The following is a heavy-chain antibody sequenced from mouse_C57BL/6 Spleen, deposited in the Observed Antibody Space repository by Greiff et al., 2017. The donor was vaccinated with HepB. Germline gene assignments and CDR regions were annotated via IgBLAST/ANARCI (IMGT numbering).Heavy chain of an antibody. CDR3: AREGPYYFYDY. CDR2: IYPRSGNT. J-gene: IGHJ2*01. Sequence: QVQLQQSGAELARPGASVKLSCKASGYTFTSYGISWVKQRTGQGLEWIGEIYPRSGNTYYNEKFKGKATLTADKSSSTAYMEIRSLTSEDSAVYFCAREGPYYFYDYWGQGTTLTVSS. V-gene: IGHV1-81*01. D-gene: IGHD1-1*01. CDR1: GYTFTSYG.